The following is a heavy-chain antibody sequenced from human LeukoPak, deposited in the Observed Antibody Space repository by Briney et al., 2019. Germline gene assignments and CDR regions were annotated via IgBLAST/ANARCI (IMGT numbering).Heavy chain of an antibody. D-gene: IGHD3-10*01. V-gene: IGHV4-59*01. CDR3: ARRPDRGRHYYGSGSYYLDY. CDR1: GGSISSYY. CDR2: IYYSGST. Sequence: PSETLSLTCTVSGGSISSYYWSWIRQPPGKGLEWIGYIYYSGSTNYNPSLKSRVTISVKTSKNQFSLKLRSVTAADTAVYYCARRPDRGRHYYGSGSYYLDYWGQGTLVTVSS. J-gene: IGHJ4*02.